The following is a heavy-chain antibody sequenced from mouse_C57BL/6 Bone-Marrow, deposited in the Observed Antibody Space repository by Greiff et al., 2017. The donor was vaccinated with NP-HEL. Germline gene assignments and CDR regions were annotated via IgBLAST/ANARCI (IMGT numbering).Heavy chain of an antibody. J-gene: IGHJ1*03. D-gene: IGHD1-1*02. CDR2: IYPRSGNT. CDR3: ASFYTIRGYFDV. V-gene: IGHV1-81*01. CDR1: GYTFTSYG. Sequence: QVQLKESGAELARPGASVKLSCKASGYTFTSYGISWVKQRTGQGLEWIGEIYPRSGNTYYNEKFKGKATLTADKSSSTAYMELRSLTSEASAVYFCASFYTIRGYFDVWGTGTTVTVSS.